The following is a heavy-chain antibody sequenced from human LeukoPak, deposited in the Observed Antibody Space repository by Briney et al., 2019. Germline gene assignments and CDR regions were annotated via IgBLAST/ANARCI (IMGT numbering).Heavy chain of an antibody. CDR3: ASCPEHYGVFRRNYFDY. V-gene: IGHV3-66*01. D-gene: IGHD4-17*01. J-gene: IGHJ4*02. CDR2: IYSGGST. Sequence: GGSLRLSCAASGFIVSNNYMTWVRRAPGKGLEWVSAIYSGGSTYYADSVKGRFTISRDNSKNTLYLQMNSLRAEDTAVYYCASCPEHYGVFRRNYFDYWGQGTLVTVSS. CDR1: GFIVSNNY.